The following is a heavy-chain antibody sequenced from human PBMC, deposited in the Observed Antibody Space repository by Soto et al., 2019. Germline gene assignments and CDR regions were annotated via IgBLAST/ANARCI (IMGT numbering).Heavy chain of an antibody. Sequence: GGSLRLSCAASGFTFSSYSMNWVRQAPGKGLEWVSYISSSSSTIYYADSVKGRFTISRDNAKNSLYLQMNSLRDEDTAVYYCARDGTVTTYYYYYYGMDVWGQGTMVTVSS. J-gene: IGHJ6*02. CDR2: ISSSSSTI. V-gene: IGHV3-48*02. D-gene: IGHD4-17*01. CDR1: GFTFSSYS. CDR3: ARDGTVTTYYYYYYGMDV.